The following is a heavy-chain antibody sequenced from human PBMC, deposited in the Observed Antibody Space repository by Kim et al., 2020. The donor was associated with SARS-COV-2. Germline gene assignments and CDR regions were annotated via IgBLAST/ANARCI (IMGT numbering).Heavy chain of an antibody. D-gene: IGHD5-18*01. CDR2: INHSGST. V-gene: IGHV4-34*01. CDR3: ARGKLWFYFYWFDP. Sequence: SETLSLTCAVYGGSFSGYYWSWIRQPPGKGLEWIGEINHSGSTNYNPSLKSRVTISVDTSKNQFSLKLSSVTAADTAVYYCARGKLWFYFYWFDPWGQGTLVTVSS. J-gene: IGHJ5*02. CDR1: GGSFSGYY.